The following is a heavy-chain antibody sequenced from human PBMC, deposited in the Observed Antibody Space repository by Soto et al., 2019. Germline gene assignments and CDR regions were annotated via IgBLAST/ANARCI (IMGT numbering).Heavy chain of an antibody. J-gene: IGHJ5*02. V-gene: IGHV4-4*07. CDR2: IYTRGST. CDR1: GASISSYY. Sequence: PSETLALSCTVSGASISSYYLSGIRQPAGKGLEWIGRIYTRGSTNYNPSLKSRVTMSVDTSKNQFSLKLSSVTAADTAVYYCARSIAAAVYWFDPWGQGTLVTVSS. CDR3: ARSIAAAVYWFDP. D-gene: IGHD6-13*01.